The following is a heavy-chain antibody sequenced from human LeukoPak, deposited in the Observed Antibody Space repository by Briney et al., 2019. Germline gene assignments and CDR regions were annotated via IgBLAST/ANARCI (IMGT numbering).Heavy chain of an antibody. J-gene: IGHJ4*02. D-gene: IGHD3-22*01. CDR3: ARDPNLYYDSSGYYQGFDY. Sequence: GRSLRLSCAASGFTFSSYGMHWVRQAPGKGLEWVAVIWYDGSNKCYADSVKGRFTISRDNSKNTLYLQMNSLRAEDTAVYYCARDPNLYYDSSGYYQGFDYWGQGTLVTVSS. CDR1: GFTFSSYG. V-gene: IGHV3-33*01. CDR2: IWYDGSNK.